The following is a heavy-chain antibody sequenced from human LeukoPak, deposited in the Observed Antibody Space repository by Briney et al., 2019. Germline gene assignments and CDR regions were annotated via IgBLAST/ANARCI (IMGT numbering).Heavy chain of an antibody. CDR3: AKERITMVRGVREFDP. V-gene: IGHV3-21*01. J-gene: IGHJ5*02. Sequence: GGSLRLSCAASGFTFSSYSMNWVRQAPGKGLEWVSSISSSSSYIYYADSVKGRFTISRDNAKNSLYLQMNSLRAEDTAVYYCAKERITMVRGVREFDPWGQGTLVTVSS. CDR2: ISSSSSYI. D-gene: IGHD3-10*01. CDR1: GFTFSSYS.